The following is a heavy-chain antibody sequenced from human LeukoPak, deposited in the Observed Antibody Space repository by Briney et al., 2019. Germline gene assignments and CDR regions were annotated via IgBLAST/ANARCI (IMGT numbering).Heavy chain of an antibody. D-gene: IGHD4/OR15-4a*01. J-gene: IGHJ6*02. Sequence: GGSLRLSCAASGFTFSSYGMQWVRGAPGKGLEWVAVIRSDAGSQYYADSVRGRCSISRDNSMNTLFRHMNSLRAEDTAVYYCSRSRYGATYYYGVDVWGQGTAVTVSS. V-gene: IGHV3-33*01. CDR2: IRSDAGSQ. CDR1: GFTFSSYG. CDR3: SRSRYGATYYYGVDV.